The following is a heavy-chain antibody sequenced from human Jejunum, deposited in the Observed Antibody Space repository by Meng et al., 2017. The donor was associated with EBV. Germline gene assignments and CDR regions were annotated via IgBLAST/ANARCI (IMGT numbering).Heavy chain of an antibody. CDR1: GDSIDSRNW. CDR2: IYYSGST. Sequence: LQVSGPGLVKPSGTLSLTCAVSGDSIDSRNWWSWVRQSPERGLEWIGEIYYSGSTNYNPSLKSRVTILVDRSENHFSLHLSSVTAADTAVYYCVRGGDYCLVYWGQGTLVTVSS. J-gene: IGHJ4*02. V-gene: IGHV4-4*02. D-gene: IGHD2-21*02. CDR3: VRGGDYCLVY.